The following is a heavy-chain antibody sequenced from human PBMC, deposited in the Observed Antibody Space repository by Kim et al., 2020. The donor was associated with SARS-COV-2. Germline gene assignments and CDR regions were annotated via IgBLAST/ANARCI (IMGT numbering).Heavy chain of an antibody. Sequence: DSVKGRFTISRDNSKNTLYLQMNSLRAGDTAVYYCASYIAADPTSWYFDLWGRGTLVTVSS. D-gene: IGHD6-13*01. J-gene: IGHJ2*01. CDR3: ASYIAADPTSWYFDL. V-gene: IGHV3-23*01.